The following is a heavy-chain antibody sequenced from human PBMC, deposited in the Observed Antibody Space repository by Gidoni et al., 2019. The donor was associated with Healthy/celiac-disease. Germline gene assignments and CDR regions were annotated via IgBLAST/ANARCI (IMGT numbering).Heavy chain of an antibody. V-gene: IGHV3-23*01. CDR2: ISGSGGST. D-gene: IGHD3-16*01. J-gene: IGHJ5*02. Sequence: EVQLLASGGGLLQPGGSLRLSFAVSGFPFSSYDMSWVRQAPGNGVEWVSAISGSGGSTNYADSVKGRFTISRDNSKNTLYLQMNSRRAEDTAVYYCAKDVGEGNWFDPWGQGTLVTVSS. CDR3: AKDVGEGNWFDP. CDR1: GFPFSSYD.